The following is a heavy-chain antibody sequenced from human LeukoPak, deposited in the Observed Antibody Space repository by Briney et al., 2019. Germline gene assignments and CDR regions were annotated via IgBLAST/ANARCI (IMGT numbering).Heavy chain of an antibody. CDR3: AREGLMVRGVYFDY. V-gene: IGHV3-23*01. CDR2: ISGSGGGT. CDR1: GFPFSSYA. J-gene: IGHJ4*02. D-gene: IGHD3-10*01. Sequence: PGGSLRLSCAASGFPFSSYAMSWVRQAPGKGLEWVSVISGSGGGTYYADSVKGRFTISRDNAKNSLFLQMNSLRAEDTAVYYCAREGLMVRGVYFDYWGQGTLVTVSS.